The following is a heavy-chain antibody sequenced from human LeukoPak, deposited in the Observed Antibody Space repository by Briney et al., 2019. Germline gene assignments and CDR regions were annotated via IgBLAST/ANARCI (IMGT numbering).Heavy chain of an antibody. V-gene: IGHV3-9*01. D-gene: IGHD5-24*01. Sequence: GGSLRLSCAASGFTFDDYAMHWVRQAPGKGLEWVSGISWNSGSIGYADSVKGRFTIPRDNAKNSLYLQMNSLRAEDTALYYCAKDRRDGYNFFGFDYWGQGTLVTVSS. CDR2: ISWNSGSI. CDR1: GFTFDDYA. CDR3: AKDRRDGYNFFGFDY. J-gene: IGHJ4*02.